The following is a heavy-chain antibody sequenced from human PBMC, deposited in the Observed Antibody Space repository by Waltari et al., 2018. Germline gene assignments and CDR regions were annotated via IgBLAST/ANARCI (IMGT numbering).Heavy chain of an antibody. CDR1: GGSFSGYY. J-gene: IGHJ5*02. V-gene: IGHV4-34*01. CDR3: ARGVAHSNYNWFDP. CDR2: INHSGST. Sequence: QVQLQQWGAGLLKPSETLSLTCAVYGGSFSGYYWSWIRQPPGKGLEWIGEINHSGSTNYNPSLKSRVTISVDTSKNQFSLKLSSVTAADTAVYYCARGVAHSNYNWFDPWGQGTLVTVSS. D-gene: IGHD4-4*01.